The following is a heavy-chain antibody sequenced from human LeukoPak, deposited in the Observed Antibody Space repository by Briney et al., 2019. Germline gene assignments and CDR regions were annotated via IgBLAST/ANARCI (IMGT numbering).Heavy chain of an antibody. D-gene: IGHD6-13*01. CDR3: ARLSTAAAAGYNWFDP. J-gene: IGHJ5*02. CDR1: GFTFSSYG. CDR2: IQYDGSNK. V-gene: IGHV3-30*02. Sequence: GGSLRLSCAASGFTFSSYGMHWVRQAPGKGLEWVAFIQYDGSNKYYADSVKGRFTISRDNSKNTLFLQMNSLRPEDAAVYYCARLSTAAAAGYNWFDPWGQGTLVTVSS.